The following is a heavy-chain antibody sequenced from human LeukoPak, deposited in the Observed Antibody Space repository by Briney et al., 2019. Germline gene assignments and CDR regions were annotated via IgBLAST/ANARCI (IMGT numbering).Heavy chain of an antibody. CDR2: INPNSGGT. D-gene: IGHD3-22*01. Sequence: ASVKVSCKASGYTFTGYYTHWVRQAPGQGLEWMGWINPNSGGTNYAQKFQGRVTMTRDTSISTAYMELSRLRSDDTAVYYCARDESDYYDSSGYPTLDYWGQGTLVTVSS. CDR1: GYTFTGYY. CDR3: ARDESDYYDSSGYPTLDY. J-gene: IGHJ4*02. V-gene: IGHV1-2*02.